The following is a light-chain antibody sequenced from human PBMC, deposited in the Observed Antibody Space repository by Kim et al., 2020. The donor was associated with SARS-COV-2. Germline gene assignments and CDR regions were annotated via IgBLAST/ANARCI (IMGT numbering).Light chain of an antibody. J-gene: IGLJ2*01. CDR3: SSYAGRQNLV. CDR2: EVN. V-gene: IGLV2-8*01. CDR1: RSDIGGYNF. Sequence: GQSVTISCTGTRSDIGGYNFVAWYQQHPGKAPKVMIYEVNKRPSGVPDRFSGSKSGNTASLTVSGLHAEDEADYYCSSYAGRQNLVFGGGTQLTVL.